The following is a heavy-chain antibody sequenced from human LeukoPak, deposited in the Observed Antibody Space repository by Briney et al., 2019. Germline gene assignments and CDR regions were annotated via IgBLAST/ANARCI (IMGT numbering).Heavy chain of an antibody. Sequence: GSLRLSCAASGLTFSSYSMNWVRQAPGKGLEWVSSISSSSSYIYYADSVKGRFTISRDNAKNSLYLQMNSLRAEDTAVYYCARADWDTAMIDYWGQGTLVTVSS. D-gene: IGHD5-18*01. J-gene: IGHJ4*02. CDR1: GLTFSSYS. V-gene: IGHV3-21*01. CDR2: ISSSSSYI. CDR3: ARADWDTAMIDY.